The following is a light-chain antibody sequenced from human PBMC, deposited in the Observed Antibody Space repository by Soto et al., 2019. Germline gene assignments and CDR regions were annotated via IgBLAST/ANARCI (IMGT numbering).Light chain of an antibody. J-gene: IGLJ1*01. CDR1: SGHSSYA. V-gene: IGLV4-69*01. Sequence: QSVLTQSPSASASLGASVKLTCTPSSGHSSYAIAWHQQQPEKGPRYLMKLNSDGSHYKGGGIPDRFSGSSSGAERYLTISSLQSEDEADYYCQTWGTGIQVFGTGTKLTVL. CDR3: QTWGTGIQV. CDR2: LNSDGSH.